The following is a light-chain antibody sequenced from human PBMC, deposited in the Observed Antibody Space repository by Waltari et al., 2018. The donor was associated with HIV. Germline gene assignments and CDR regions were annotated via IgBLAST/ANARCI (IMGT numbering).Light chain of an antibody. CDR1: SLRSYY. J-gene: IGLJ2*01. CDR2: GKN. Sequence: SSELTQDPAVSVALGQTVSITCQGDSLRSYYASWYQQKPGQAPVLVISGKNNRPSGIPDRFSGSSSGNTAALTITGAQAEDEADYYCNSRDSSGNHLGVIFGGGTKLTVL. CDR3: NSRDSSGNHLGVI. V-gene: IGLV3-19*01.